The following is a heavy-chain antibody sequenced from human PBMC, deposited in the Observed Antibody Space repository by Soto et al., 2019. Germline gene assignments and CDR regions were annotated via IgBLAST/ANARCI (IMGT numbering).Heavy chain of an antibody. CDR2: ISHRGSA. CDR1: GGSISSASFY. D-gene: IGHD3-22*01. V-gene: IGHV4-31*03. CDR3: ARGLMTRGEQPSDADSYDRGVNPPTANFDD. J-gene: IGHJ4*02. Sequence: SETLSLTCSVSGGSISSASFYWSWIRQRPGKGLEWLGSISHRGSAHYSLSLKSRGAMSVDTSKNQFSLNLSSVTAADTAVYYCARGLMTRGEQPSDADSYDRGVNPPTANFDDWGQGTLVTVSS.